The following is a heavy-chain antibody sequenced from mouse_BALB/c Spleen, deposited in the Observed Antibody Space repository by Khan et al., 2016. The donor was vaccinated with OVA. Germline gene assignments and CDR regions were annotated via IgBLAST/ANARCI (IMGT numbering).Heavy chain of an antibody. CDR3: ARAGYFGRSAYWYFDV. J-gene: IGHJ1*01. V-gene: IGHV3-6*02. D-gene: IGHD1-1*01. CDR2: ITYDGNN. Sequence: EVKLEESGPGLVKPSQSLSLTCSVAGYSITSGYNWNWIRQFPGNKLEWMGCITYDGNNDYNPSLKYRISITRGTSKNQFFLKLNSVTTEDTATYYCARAGYFGRSAYWYFDVWGAGTTVTVSS. CDR1: GYSITSGYN.